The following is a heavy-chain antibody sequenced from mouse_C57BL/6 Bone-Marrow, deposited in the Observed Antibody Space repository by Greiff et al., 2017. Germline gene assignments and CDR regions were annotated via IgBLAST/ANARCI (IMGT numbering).Heavy chain of an antibody. D-gene: IGHD1-1*02. Sequence: VQLKESGAELVRPGASVKLSCTASGFNIKDDYMHWVKQRPEQGLEWIGWIDPENGDTEYASKFQGKATITADTSSNTAYLQLSSLTSEDTAVYYYTPYGLDGYWGQGTTLTVSS. J-gene: IGHJ2*01. V-gene: IGHV14-4*01. CDR2: IDPENGDT. CDR1: GFNIKDDY. CDR3: TPYGLDGY.